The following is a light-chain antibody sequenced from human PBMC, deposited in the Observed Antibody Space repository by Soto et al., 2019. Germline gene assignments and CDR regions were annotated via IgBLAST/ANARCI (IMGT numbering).Light chain of an antibody. Sequence: DIHMTQSPSSLSAALGDRVTITCRASQSISSYLNWYQQKPGKAPKLLIYAASSLQSGVPSRFSGSGSGTDFTLTISSLQPEDFATYYCQRLSHAFGGGTKVDIK. CDR2: AAS. J-gene: IGKJ4*01. CDR3: QRLSHA. CDR1: QSISSY. V-gene: IGKV1-39*01.